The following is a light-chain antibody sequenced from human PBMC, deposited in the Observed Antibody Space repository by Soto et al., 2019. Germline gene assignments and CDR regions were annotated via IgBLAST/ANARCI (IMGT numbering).Light chain of an antibody. CDR1: SSDVGGYDY. J-gene: IGLJ1*01. CDR2: EVN. V-gene: IGLV2-14*01. CDR3: SSYSISTAYL. Sequence: LTQPASVSGSPGQSITISCTGTSSDVGGYDYVSWYQLHPGKAPKLMVFEVNNRPSGVSYRFSGSKSGNTASLTISGLQAEDEAGYFCSSYSISTAYLFGTGTKVTVL.